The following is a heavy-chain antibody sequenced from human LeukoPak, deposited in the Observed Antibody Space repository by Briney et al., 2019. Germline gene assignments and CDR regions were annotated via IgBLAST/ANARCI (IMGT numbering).Heavy chain of an antibody. J-gene: IGHJ6*03. CDR2: LNSDDTST. V-gene: IGHV3-74*01. CDR3: AKDQKRGYSYGYLFYYYYMDV. D-gene: IGHD5-18*01. Sequence: GGSLRLSCAASGFTFSSTWMHWVRQGPGKGLVWVSRLNSDDTSTSYADSVKGRYTISRDNAKNTLYLQMNSLRAEDTAVYYCAKDQKRGYSYGYLFYYYYMDVWGKGTTVTISS. CDR1: GFTFSSTW.